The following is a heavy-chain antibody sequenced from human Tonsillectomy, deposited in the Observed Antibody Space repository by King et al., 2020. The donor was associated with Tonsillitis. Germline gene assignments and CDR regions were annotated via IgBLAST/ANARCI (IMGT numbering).Heavy chain of an antibody. D-gene: IGHD4-23*01. J-gene: IGHJ4*02. V-gene: IGHV4-59*01. Sequence: VQLQESGPGLVKPSETLSLTCTVSGGSISSYDWRWVRQTPGKGLERIGYIYGRSTNESPSLKSRVTISLDTSKNLSSLKLTSVTAADTAVYYCATGNGTSGRREYWGQGILGTVAS. CDR3: ATGNGTSGRREY. CDR1: GGSISSYD. CDR2: IYGRST.